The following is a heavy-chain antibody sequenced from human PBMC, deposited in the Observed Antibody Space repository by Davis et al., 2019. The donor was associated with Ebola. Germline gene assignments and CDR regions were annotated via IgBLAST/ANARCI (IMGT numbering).Heavy chain of an antibody. CDR2: ISAYNGNT. J-gene: IGHJ6*02. D-gene: IGHD5-12*01. V-gene: IGHV1-69*13. Sequence: AASVKVSCKASGGTFSSYAISWVRQAPGQGLEWMGWISAYNGNTNYAQKFQGRVTITADESTSTAYMELSSLRSEDTAVYYCAKGGLRSPSLGGMDVWGQGTTVTVSS. CDR1: GGTFSSYA. CDR3: AKGGLRSPSLGGMDV.